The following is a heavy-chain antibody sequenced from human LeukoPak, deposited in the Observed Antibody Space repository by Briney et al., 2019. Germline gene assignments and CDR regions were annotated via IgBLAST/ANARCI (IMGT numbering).Heavy chain of an antibody. J-gene: IGHJ3*02. V-gene: IGHV5-10-1*01. CDR1: GYSFTSYW. CDR2: IDPSDSYT. Sequence: GESPKISCKGSGYSFTSYWISWVRQMPGKGLEWMGRIDPSDSYTNYSPSFQGHVTISADKSISTAYLQWSSLKASDTAMYYCARGDGWELLGDAFDIWGQGTMVTVSS. D-gene: IGHD1-26*01. CDR3: ARGDGWELLGDAFDI.